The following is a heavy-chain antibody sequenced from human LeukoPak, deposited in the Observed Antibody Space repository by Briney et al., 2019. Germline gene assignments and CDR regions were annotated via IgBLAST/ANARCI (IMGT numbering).Heavy chain of an antibody. Sequence: PSETLPLTCAVYGGSFSGYYWSWIRQPPGKGLEWIGEINHSGSTKYNPSLKSRVTISVDTPKNQFSLKLSSVTAADTAVYYCARASWDYSSSSGIDYWGQGTLATVSS. CDR1: GGSFSGYY. J-gene: IGHJ4*02. CDR2: INHSGST. D-gene: IGHD6-6*01. CDR3: ARASWDYSSSSGIDY. V-gene: IGHV4-34*01.